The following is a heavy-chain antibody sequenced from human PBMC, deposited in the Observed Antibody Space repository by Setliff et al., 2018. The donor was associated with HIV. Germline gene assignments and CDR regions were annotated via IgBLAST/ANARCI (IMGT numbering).Heavy chain of an antibody. V-gene: IGHV4-30-4*08. CDR2: IYNSGST. Sequence: PSETLSLTCTVSGGSISSGDYYWTWIRQPPGKGLEWIGYIYNSGSTYYEPSLKGRVTISVDTSKNQFSLKVRSVTAADTAVYYCARLRWAATAGTWDYYYYGMDVWGQGTTVTVSS. J-gene: IGHJ6*02. CDR3: ARLRWAATAGTWDYYYYGMDV. D-gene: IGHD6-13*01. CDR1: GGSISSGDYY.